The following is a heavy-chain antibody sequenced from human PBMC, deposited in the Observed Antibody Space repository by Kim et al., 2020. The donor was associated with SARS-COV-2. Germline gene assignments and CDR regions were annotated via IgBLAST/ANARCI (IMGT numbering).Heavy chain of an antibody. D-gene: IGHD2-21*01. V-gene: IGHV3-23*01. J-gene: IGHJ4*01. Sequence: GGFLRLSCAASGFTYSTYAMSWVRQAPGKGLEWVSVISGSGDSTFYADSVKGRFTISRDNSKNTLYLQMNSLRVDDTAVYYCAKSWVKESRGARSDYWG. CDR2: ISGSGDST. CDR3: AKSWVKESRGARSDY. CDR1: GFTYSTYA.